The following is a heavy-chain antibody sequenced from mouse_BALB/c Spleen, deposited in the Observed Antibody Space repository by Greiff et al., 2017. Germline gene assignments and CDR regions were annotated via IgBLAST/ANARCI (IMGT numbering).Heavy chain of an antibody. CDR2: IWAGGST. CDR1: GFSLTSYG. Sequence: VKLMESGPGLVAPSQSLSITCTVSGFSLTSYGVHWVRQPPGKGLEWLGVIWAGGSTNYNSGLMSRLSISKDNSKSQVFLKMNSLQTDDTAMYYCARDEEVIITHWGQGTSVTVSS. V-gene: IGHV2-9*02. D-gene: IGHD1-2*01. CDR3: ARDEEVIITH. J-gene: IGHJ4*01.